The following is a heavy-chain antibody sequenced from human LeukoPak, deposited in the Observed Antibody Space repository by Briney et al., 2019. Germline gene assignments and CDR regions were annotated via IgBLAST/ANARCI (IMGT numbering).Heavy chain of an antibody. J-gene: IGHJ5*02. CDR1: GYTFTSYA. D-gene: IGHD3-10*01. CDR3: ARPYYYGNWFDP. Sequence: ASVKVSCKASGYTFTSYAMHWVRQAPGQRLEWMGWINAGNGNTKYSQKFQGRVTITRDTSASTAYMELSSLRSEDTAVYYCARPYYYGNWFDPWGQGTLVTVSS. V-gene: IGHV1-3*01. CDR2: INAGNGNT.